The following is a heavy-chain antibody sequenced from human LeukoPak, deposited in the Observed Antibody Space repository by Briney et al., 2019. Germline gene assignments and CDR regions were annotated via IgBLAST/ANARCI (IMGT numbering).Heavy chain of an antibody. J-gene: IGHJ4*02. CDR3: AKDRWLQGYFDY. CDR2: IYSDNT. CDR1: GFTVSSNS. D-gene: IGHD5-24*01. V-gene: IGHV3-53*01. Sequence: GGSLRLSCTVSGFTVSSNSMSWVRQAPGKGLEWVSFIYSDNTHYSDSVKGRFTISRDNSKNTLYLQMNSLRAEDTAVYYCAKDRWLQGYFDYWGQGTLVTVSS.